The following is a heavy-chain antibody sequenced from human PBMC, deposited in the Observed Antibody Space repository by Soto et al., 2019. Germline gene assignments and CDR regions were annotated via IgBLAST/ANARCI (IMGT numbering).Heavy chain of an antibody. Sequence: QVQLVESGGGVVQPGRSLRLSCAASGFTFRSYGMHWVRQAPGKGLEWVAVIWYDGRNKYYADSVKGRFTISRDNSKNTMYLQMDSLRGEDTAVYYCARGNGHSSGYFDYWGQGTLVTVSS. CDR1: GFTFRSYG. CDR2: IWYDGRNK. J-gene: IGHJ4*02. D-gene: IGHD2-8*01. CDR3: ARGNGHSSGYFDY. V-gene: IGHV3-33*01.